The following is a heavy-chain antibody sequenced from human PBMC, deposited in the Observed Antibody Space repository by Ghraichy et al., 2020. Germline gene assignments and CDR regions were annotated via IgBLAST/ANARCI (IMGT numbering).Heavy chain of an antibody. V-gene: IGHV4-61*02. J-gene: IGHJ6*03. D-gene: IGHD3-3*01. CDR2: IYSSGST. CDR3: ATTTYGVVYYPYYYFMDV. Sequence: SETLSLTCTVSGGSISRGSYYWSWIRQPAGKGLEWIGRIYSSGSTNYSPSLKSRVTISVDTSKNQFFLKLSSLTAADPAVYYCATTTYGVVYYPYYYFMDVWGKGTTVTVSS. CDR1: GGSISRGSYY.